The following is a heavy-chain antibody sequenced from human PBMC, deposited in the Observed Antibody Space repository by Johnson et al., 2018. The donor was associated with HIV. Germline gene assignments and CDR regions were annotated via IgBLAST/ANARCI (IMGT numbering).Heavy chain of an antibody. V-gene: IGHV3-30-3*01. CDR1: GFTSSSYA. Sequence: QMLLVESGGGVVQPGRSLRLSCAASGFTSSSYAMHWVRQAPGKGPEWVPVISYDGSNTYYVDSVQGRFTISRYNSKNTLYLQMNSLRADDTAVYYCARSNWAHFDAFDIWGQGTMVTVSS. D-gene: IGHD7-27*01. CDR2: ISYDGSNT. J-gene: IGHJ3*02. CDR3: ARSNWAHFDAFDI.